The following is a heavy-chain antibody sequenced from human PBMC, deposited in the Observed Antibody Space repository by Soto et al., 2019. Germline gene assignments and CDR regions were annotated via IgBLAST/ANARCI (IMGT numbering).Heavy chain of an antibody. D-gene: IGHD3-22*01. CDR1: GFSLSTSGVG. V-gene: IGHV2-5*02. Sequence: QITLKESGPTLVKPTQTLTLTCTFSGFSLSTSGVGVGWIRQPPGKALEWLALIYWDDDKRYSPSLKSRLTITNVTPQSQVVPTRTNMDRFDTATYYCAPNFPRPDSRWLFFDYWGQGTLVTVSS. CDR3: APNFPRPDSRWLFFDY. CDR2: IYWDDDK. J-gene: IGHJ4*02.